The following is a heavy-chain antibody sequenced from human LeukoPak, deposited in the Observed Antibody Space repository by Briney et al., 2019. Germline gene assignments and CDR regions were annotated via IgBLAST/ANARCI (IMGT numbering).Heavy chain of an antibody. J-gene: IGHJ6*03. V-gene: IGHV4-59*01. D-gene: IGHD2/OR15-2a*01. CDR3: ARRGTNNRGYHYMDD. CDR2: THYSGST. CDR1: SGSISSYY. Sequence: SETLPLTCTVSSGSISSYYWSWIRQPPGKGLEWIGYTHYSGSTNYNPSLKSRVTISVDTSKNQFSMNVSSVTAADSALYYCARRGTNNRGYHYMDDWGKGTTVTVSS.